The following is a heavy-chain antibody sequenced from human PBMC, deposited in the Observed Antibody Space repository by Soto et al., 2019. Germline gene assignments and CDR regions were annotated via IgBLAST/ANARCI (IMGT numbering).Heavy chain of an antibody. CDR1: GFTFSSYG. V-gene: IGHV3-33*01. Sequence: GGSLRLSCAASGFTFSSYGMHWVRQAPGKGLEWVAVIWYDGSNKYYADSVKGRFTISRDNSKNTLYLQMNSLRAEDTAVYYCAREGDYGQGYYYYYKDVWGKGTTVTVSS. CDR3: AREGDYGQGYYYYYKDV. D-gene: IGHD4-17*01. J-gene: IGHJ6*03. CDR2: IWYDGSNK.